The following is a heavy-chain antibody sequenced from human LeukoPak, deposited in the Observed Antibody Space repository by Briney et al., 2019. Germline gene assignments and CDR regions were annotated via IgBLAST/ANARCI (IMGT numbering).Heavy chain of an antibody. CDR1: GYTCTSYG. V-gene: IGHV1-2*02. D-gene: IGHD2-15*01. CDR2: INPNSGGT. J-gene: IGHJ4*02. Sequence: ASVKVSCKASGYTCTSYGISWVRQAPGQGLEWLGWINPNSGGTNYAQKFQGRVTMTRDTSISTAYMELSRLRSDDTAVYYCARDEAVVVVAATYPLFDYWGQGTLVTVSS. CDR3: ARDEAVVVVAATYPLFDY.